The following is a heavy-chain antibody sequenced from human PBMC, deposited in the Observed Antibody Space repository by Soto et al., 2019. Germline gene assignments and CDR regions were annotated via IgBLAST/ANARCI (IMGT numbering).Heavy chain of an antibody. CDR2: IYSGGST. V-gene: IGHV3-66*01. CDR3: AREGAYSSSWPYYYYYMDV. CDR1: GFTVSSNY. D-gene: IGHD6-13*01. J-gene: IGHJ6*03. Sequence: GGSLRLSCAASGFTVSSNYMGWVRQAPGKGLEWVSVIYSGGSTYYADSVKGRFTISRDNSKNTLYLQMNSLRAEDTAVYYCAREGAYSSSWPYYYYYMDVWGKGTTVTVSS.